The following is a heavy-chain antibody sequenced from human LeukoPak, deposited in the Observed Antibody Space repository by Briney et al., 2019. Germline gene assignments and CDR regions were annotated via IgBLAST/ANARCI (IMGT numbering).Heavy chain of an antibody. CDR3: TTALRTYPTSDY. CDR2: IKSKTNSGTT. V-gene: IGHV3-15*01. J-gene: IGHJ4*02. CDR1: GFTFSNAW. D-gene: IGHD2-21*01. Sequence: GGSLRLSCAASGFTFSNAWMSWVRQAPGKGLEWVSRIKSKTNSGTTDYAAPVKGRFTISRDDSKNTLYLQMNSLKTEDTAVYYCTTALRTYPTSDYWGQGTLVTVPS.